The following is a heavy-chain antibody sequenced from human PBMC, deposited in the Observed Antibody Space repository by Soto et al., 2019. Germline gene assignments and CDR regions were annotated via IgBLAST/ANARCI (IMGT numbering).Heavy chain of an antibody. CDR1: GFTFSSYW. D-gene: IGHD3-3*02. V-gene: IGHV3-74*01. J-gene: IGHJ5*01. CDR3: ASHLAGTRDS. CDR2: INSDGSST. Sequence: EVQLVESGGGLVQPGGSLRLSCAASGFTFSSYWMHWVRQAPGKGLVWVSRINSDGSSTYYADSVKGRFTISRDNAKNTLYLQMHSLRPEDPAVYYCASHLAGTRDSWGQGTLVTVSS.